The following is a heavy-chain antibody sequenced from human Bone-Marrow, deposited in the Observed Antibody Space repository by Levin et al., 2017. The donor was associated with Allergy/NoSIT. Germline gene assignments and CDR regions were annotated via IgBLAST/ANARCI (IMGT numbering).Heavy chain of an antibody. D-gene: IGHD1-26*01. CDR1: GFTFSSYW. V-gene: IGHV3-7*01. CDR2: IKQDGSEK. Sequence: QAGGSLRLSCAASGFTFSSYWMSWVRQAPGKGLEWVANIKQDGSEKYYVDSVKGRFTISRDNAKNSLYLQMNSLRAEDTAVYYCARGGYSGSYVTGYYWGQGTLVTVSS. J-gene: IGHJ4*02. CDR3: ARGGYSGSYVTGYY.